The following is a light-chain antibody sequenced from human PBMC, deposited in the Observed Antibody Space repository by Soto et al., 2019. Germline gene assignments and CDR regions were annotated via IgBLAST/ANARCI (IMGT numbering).Light chain of an antibody. V-gene: IGLV2-23*02. J-gene: IGLJ1*01. CDR2: AVS. CDR1: SSDVGSYNL. CDR3: CSYAGSRRV. Sequence: SVLTQPASVSGSPGQSITISCTGTSSDVGSYNLVSWYQQHPGKAPKLMIYAVSKRPSGVSNRFSGSKSGNTASLTISGLQAEDEADYYCCSYAGSRRVFGTGTKVTVL.